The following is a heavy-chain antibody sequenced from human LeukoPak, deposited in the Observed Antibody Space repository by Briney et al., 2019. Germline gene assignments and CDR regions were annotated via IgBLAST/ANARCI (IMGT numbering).Heavy chain of an antibody. D-gene: IGHD1-26*01. Sequence: SETLSLTCAVSGGSISSSNWWIWVRQPPGKGLEWIGEIYHSGSTNYNPSLKSRVTISVDKSKNQFSLRLSSVTAADTAVYYCARAAGIGGRGNYYFDYWGQGTLVTVSS. V-gene: IGHV4-4*02. J-gene: IGHJ4*02. CDR1: GGSISSSNW. CDR3: ARAAGIGGRGNYYFDY. CDR2: IYHSGST.